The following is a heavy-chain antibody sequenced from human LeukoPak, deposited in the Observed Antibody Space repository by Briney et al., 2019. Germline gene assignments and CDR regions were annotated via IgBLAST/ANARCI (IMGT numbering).Heavy chain of an antibody. D-gene: IGHD3-22*01. CDR3: ARDPYDTGFDP. V-gene: IGHV4-59*01. CDR1: GGSISSYY. Sequence: SETLSLTCTVSGGSISSYYWSWLRQPPGKGLEWIGYIYYSGSTNYNPSLKSRVTISVDTSKNQFSLKLSSVTAADTAVYYCARDPYDTGFDPWGQGTLVTVSS. J-gene: IGHJ5*02. CDR2: IYYSGST.